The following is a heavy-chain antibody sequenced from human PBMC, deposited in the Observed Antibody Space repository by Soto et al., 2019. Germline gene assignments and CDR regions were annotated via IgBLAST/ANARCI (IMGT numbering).Heavy chain of an antibody. J-gene: IGHJ6*03. CDR3: AKPGSYFMDV. Sequence: QVQLQESGPGLVKPSGTLSLTCAVSSGSITSGHWWSWVRQPPGKGLEWIGEISLNGGTNYNPSLKSRVTISIDKSNNQFSLKLSSVTAADTAMYYCAKPGSYFMDVWGKGTTVTVSS. CDR1: SGSITSGHW. CDR2: ISLNGGT. V-gene: IGHV4-4*02.